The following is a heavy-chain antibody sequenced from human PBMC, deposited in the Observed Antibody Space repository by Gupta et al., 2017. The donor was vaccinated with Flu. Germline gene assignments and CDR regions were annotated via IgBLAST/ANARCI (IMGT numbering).Heavy chain of an antibody. D-gene: IGHD1-1*01. CDR3: GRVDAGVDS. Sequence: EVQLVQSGAEVKKPGESMKISCTGSGYSFTIYWIAWVRQMPGNGLECMGIIYPGDSDTRYSPSFQGQVTISADKSINTAYLQWSSLNASDTAMYFCGRVDAGVDSWGQGTLVTVSS. J-gene: IGHJ4*02. CDR1: GYSFTIYW. V-gene: IGHV5-51*01. CDR2: IYPGDSDT.